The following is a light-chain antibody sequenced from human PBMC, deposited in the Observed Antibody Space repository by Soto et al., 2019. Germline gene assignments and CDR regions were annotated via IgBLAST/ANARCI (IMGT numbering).Light chain of an antibody. J-gene: IGKJ1*01. CDR3: QQYGGSPQP. Sequence: EIVLTQAQGTLALSPGEGATLSCSASQSVSKYLACYQQKPGQAPRLLIYGASSRATGIPDSFSGSGSGTDFNLHIRRLEPEDFAVYYCQQYGGSPQPFGQGTQVEIK. V-gene: IGKV3-20*01. CDR1: QSVSKY. CDR2: GAS.